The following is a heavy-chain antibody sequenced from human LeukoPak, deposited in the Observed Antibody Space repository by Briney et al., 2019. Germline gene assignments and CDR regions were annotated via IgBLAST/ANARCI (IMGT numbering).Heavy chain of an antibody. CDR3: ARHGTSGTNLNWFDP. CDR2: IYYSGST. CDR1: GGSISSFY. Sequence: SETLSLTCTVSGGSISSFYWSWIRQPPGKGLEWSGYIYYSGSTNYNPSLKSRVTISVDTSKNQFSLKLSSVTAADTAVYYCARHGTSGTNLNWFDPRGQGTLVTVSS. J-gene: IGHJ5*02. V-gene: IGHV4-59*01. D-gene: IGHD1-1*01.